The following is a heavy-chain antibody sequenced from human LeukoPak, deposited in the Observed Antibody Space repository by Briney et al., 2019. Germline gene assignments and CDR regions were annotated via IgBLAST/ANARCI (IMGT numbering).Heavy chain of an antibody. CDR2: ISTSGST. Sequence: SETLSLTCTVSGASFSSYYWSWIRQPAGKGLEWIGHISTSGSTNYNPSLKSRVTMSVDTSKNQFSLKLSSVTAADTAVYYCVRCRPAYGDGFDYWGQGTLVTVSS. D-gene: IGHD4-17*01. V-gene: IGHV4-4*07. J-gene: IGHJ4*02. CDR1: GASFSSYY. CDR3: VRCRPAYGDGFDY.